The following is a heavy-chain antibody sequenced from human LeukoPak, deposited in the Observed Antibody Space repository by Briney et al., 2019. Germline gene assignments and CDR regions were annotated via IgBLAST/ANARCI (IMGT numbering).Heavy chain of an antibody. D-gene: IGHD1-1*01. J-gene: IGHJ4*02. Sequence: GGSLRLSCAASGFTFSDFWMSWVRQAPGKGLECVASTNEAGGDKLYVDSVKGRFTISRDNSKNSLSLQMNSLTAEDTAIYYCAIATTGRGAFGSWGQGTLVSVSS. CDR2: TNEAGGDK. CDR1: GFTFSDFW. CDR3: AIATTGRGAFGS. V-gene: IGHV3-7*01.